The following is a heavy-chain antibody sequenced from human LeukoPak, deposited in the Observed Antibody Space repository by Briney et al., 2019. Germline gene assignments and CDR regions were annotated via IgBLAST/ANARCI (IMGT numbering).Heavy chain of an antibody. J-gene: IGHJ4*02. V-gene: IGHV3-15*01. CDR3: TKVGSSGYNTGYYFDY. CDR1: RFTFNHAW. Sequence: PGGSLRLSCAASRFTFNHAWMTWVRQAPGKGLEWVGRIKSKTDRGTADYAAPVKGRFTISRDDSKNTLYLQMNGLKSEDTAMYYCTKVGSSGYNTGYYFDYWGQGTLVTVSS. D-gene: IGHD3-22*01. CDR2: IKSKTDRGTA.